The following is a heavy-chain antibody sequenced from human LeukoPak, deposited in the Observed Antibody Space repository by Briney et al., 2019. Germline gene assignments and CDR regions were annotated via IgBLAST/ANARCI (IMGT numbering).Heavy chain of an antibody. D-gene: IGHD6-13*01. J-gene: IGHJ3*02. CDR2: VNPNSGVT. V-gene: IGHV1-2*02. CDR1: GYTFTSYY. CDR3: ARDIAAAGTDAFDI. Sequence: ASVKVSCKASGYTFTSYYMHWVRQAPGQGLVWMGWVNPNSGVTDPAQKFQGRVTMTRATSISTAYMELSRLRSDDTAVYYCARDIAAAGTDAFDIWGQGTMVTVSS.